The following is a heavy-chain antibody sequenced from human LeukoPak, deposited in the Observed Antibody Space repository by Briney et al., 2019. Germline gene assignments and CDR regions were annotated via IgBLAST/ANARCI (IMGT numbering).Heavy chain of an antibody. CDR2: IYHGGTT. Sequence: SETLSLTCAVSGYSISTGYSWGWIRQPPGKGLEWIGTIYHGGTTYYNPSLKSRVTISVDTSKNQFSLKLSSVTAADTAVYYCARGLVIITGDAFDIWGQGTMVTVSS. V-gene: IGHV4-38-2*01. CDR1: GYSISTGYS. D-gene: IGHD3-9*01. J-gene: IGHJ3*02. CDR3: ARGLVIITGDAFDI.